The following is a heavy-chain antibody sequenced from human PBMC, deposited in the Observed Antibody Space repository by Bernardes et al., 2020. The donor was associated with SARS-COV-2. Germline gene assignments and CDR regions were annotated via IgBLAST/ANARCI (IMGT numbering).Heavy chain of an antibody. V-gene: IGHV3-33*01. CDR3: ARKGQLWLFDY. CDR1: GFTFSSYG. Sequence: GGSLRLSCAASGFTFSSYGMHWVRQAPGKGLEWVAVIWYDGSNKYYADSVKDRFTISRDNSKNTLYLQMNSLRAEDTAVYYCARKGQLWLFDYWGQGTLVTVSS. J-gene: IGHJ4*02. CDR2: IWYDGSNK. D-gene: IGHD5-18*01.